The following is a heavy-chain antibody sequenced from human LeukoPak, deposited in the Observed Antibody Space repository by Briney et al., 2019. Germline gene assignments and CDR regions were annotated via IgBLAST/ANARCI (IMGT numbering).Heavy chain of an antibody. CDR3: AGDSLSPPQGDS. V-gene: IGHV3-53*01. Sequence: GSLRLSCAASGFTVSSSYMSWVRQAPGKGLEWVSVIYSNGDTYYPESVKGRFTISRGNSKNTLYLQMRSLRAEDTAVYYCAGDSLSPPQGDSWGQGTLSPSPQ. J-gene: IGHJ4*02. D-gene: IGHD2/OR15-2a*01. CDR2: IYSNGDT. CDR1: GFTVSSSY.